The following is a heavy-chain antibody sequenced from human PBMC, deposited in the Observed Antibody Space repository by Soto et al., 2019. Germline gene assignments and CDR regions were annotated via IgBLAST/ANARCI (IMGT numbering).Heavy chain of an antibody. CDR3: ARQRTSVVTQAYFDV. CDR2: IYYSGIA. J-gene: IGHJ4*02. Sequence: SETLSLTCTVTGDSISSRSYYWVWILQPPGKGLEWIGSIYYSGIAYNNPSLRSRFSMSIDTSKDQFSLRRRSVTAADTALYFCARQRTSVVTQAYFDVWGPGSRVTVSS. D-gene: IGHD2-21*02. V-gene: IGHV4-39*01. CDR1: GDSISSRSYY.